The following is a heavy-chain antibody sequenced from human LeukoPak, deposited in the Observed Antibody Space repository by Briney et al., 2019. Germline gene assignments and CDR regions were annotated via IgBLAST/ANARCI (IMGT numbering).Heavy chain of an antibody. J-gene: IGHJ4*02. CDR3: ANLNDYSKWGSDY. V-gene: IGHV3-30*02. CDR1: GFTFSSYG. CDR2: IRYDGSNK. D-gene: IGHD4-11*01. Sequence: HPGGSLRLSCAASGFTFSSYGMHWVRQAPGKGLEWVAFIRYDGSNKYYADSVKGRFTISRDNSKNMLYLQMNSLRAEDTAVYYCANLNDYSKWGSDYWGQGTLVTVSS.